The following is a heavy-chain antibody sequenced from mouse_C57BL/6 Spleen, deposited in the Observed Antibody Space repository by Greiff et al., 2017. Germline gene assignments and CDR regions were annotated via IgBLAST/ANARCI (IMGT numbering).Heavy chain of an antibody. CDR3: YAYGSSPYYFDY. Sequence: EVMLVESGGGLVKPGGSLKLSCAASGFTFSDYGMHWVRQAPEKGLEWVAYISSGSSTIYYADTVKGRFTISRDNAKNTLFLQLTSLGSEDTSMEYWYAYGSSPYYFDYWGQGTTLTVSS. D-gene: IGHD1-1*01. V-gene: IGHV5-17*01. CDR1: GFTFSDYG. CDR2: ISSGSSTI. J-gene: IGHJ2*01.